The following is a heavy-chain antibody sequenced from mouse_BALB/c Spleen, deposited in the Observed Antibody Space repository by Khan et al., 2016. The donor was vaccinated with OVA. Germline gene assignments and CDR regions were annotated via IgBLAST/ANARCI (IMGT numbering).Heavy chain of an antibody. CDR3: ARGGYGSFAF. V-gene: IGHV5-4*02. D-gene: IGHD2-14*01. CDR2: ISDGGNYT. J-gene: IGHJ3*01. Sequence: EVQLVESGGGLVKPGGSLKLSCAASGFTFSDYYMYWVRQTPEKRLEWVATISDGGNYTSYPDSVKGRFTISRDNAKNNLHLQMSSLKSEDTAMYYCARGGYGSFAFWGQGTLVTVSA. CDR1: GFTFSDYY.